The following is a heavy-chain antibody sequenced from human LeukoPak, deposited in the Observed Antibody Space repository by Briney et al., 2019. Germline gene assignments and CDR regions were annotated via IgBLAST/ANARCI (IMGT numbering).Heavy chain of an antibody. Sequence: PGGSLRLSCAASGFTFSSYSMNWVRQPPGKGLEWIGSIYYSGSTYYNPSLKSRVTISVDTSKNQLSLKLSSVTAADTAVYYCARVVVTPVAFDIWGQGTMVTVSS. J-gene: IGHJ3*02. CDR1: GFTFSSYS. D-gene: IGHD4-23*01. CDR2: IYYSGST. V-gene: IGHV4-39*07. CDR3: ARVVVTPVAFDI.